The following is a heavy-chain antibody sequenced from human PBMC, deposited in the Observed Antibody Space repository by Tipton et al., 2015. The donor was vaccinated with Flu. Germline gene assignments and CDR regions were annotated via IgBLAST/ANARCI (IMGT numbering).Heavy chain of an antibody. CDR1: GFTFSSYG. CDR3: AAFGREDY. V-gene: IGHV3-30*03. Sequence: QLVQSGGGVVQPGRSLRLSCAASGFTFSSYGMHWVRQAPGKGLEWVAVISYDGSNKYYADSVKGRFTISRDNTKNSLYLQMNSLRAEDSAFYYCAAFGREDYWGQGTLVSVSS. CDR2: ISYDGSNK. D-gene: IGHD3-3*02. J-gene: IGHJ4*02.